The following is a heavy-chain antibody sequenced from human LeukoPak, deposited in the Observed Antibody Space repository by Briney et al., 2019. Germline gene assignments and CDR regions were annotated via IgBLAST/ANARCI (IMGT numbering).Heavy chain of an antibody. D-gene: IGHD2-15*01. CDR2: IQTDDSET. Sequence: GESLKISCKGSGYRFSDFWVAWARQLPGKGLEWMGIIQTDDSETTYSPSFQGRVIISADKSLNTAHLQWSSLTTSDTAIYYCARRMRRSWNSNLWTFDYWGQGTLVSVSS. CDR1: GYRFSDFW. V-gene: IGHV5-51*01. J-gene: IGHJ4*02. CDR3: ARRMRRSWNSNLWTFDY.